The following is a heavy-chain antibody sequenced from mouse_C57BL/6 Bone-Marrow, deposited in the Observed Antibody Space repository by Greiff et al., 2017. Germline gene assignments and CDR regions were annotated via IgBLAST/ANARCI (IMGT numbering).Heavy chain of an antibody. CDR3: AKGKGLYAMDY. D-gene: IGHD3-3*01. CDR2: IWGDGST. V-gene: IGHV2-3*01. CDR1: GFSLTSYG. J-gene: IGHJ4*01. Sequence: VHLVESGPGLVAPSQSLSITCTVSGFSLTSYGVSWVRQPPGKGLEWLGVIWGDGSTNYHSTLISRLSISKDNSKSQVFLKLNSLPTDDTATYYCAKGKGLYAMDYWGQGTSVTVSS.